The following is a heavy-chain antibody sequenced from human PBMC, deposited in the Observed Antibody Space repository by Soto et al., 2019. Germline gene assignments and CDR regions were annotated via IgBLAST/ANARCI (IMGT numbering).Heavy chain of an antibody. CDR1: GGSISSSNW. CDR2: IYHSGST. D-gene: IGHD3-10*01. Sequence: SETLSLTCAVSGGSISSSNWWSWVRQPPGKGLEWIGEIYHSGSTNYNPSLKSRVTISVDKSKNQFSLKLSSVTAADTAVYYCARSALHYYGSGSYLVLDYWGQGTLVTVS. J-gene: IGHJ4*02. V-gene: IGHV4-4*02. CDR3: ARSALHYYGSGSYLVLDY.